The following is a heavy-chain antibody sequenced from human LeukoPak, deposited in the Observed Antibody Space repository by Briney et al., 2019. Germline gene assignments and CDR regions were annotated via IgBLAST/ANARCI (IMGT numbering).Heavy chain of an antibody. Sequence: GGSLRLSCAASGFTVSSNYMGWVRQAPGKGLEWVSDINGSGGSTYYADSVKGRFTISRDNSKNTLYLQMNSLRAEDTAVYYCAKKYSTGLDPWGQGTLVTVSS. CDR3: AKKYSTGLDP. D-gene: IGHD1-26*01. CDR1: GFTVSSNY. CDR2: INGSGGST. J-gene: IGHJ5*02. V-gene: IGHV3-23*01.